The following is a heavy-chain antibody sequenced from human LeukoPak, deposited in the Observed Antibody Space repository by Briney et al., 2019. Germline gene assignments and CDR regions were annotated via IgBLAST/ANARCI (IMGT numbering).Heavy chain of an antibody. CDR3: AKDGGGELWGAYFDS. J-gene: IGHJ4*02. V-gene: IGHV3-23*01. CDR1: GFTFSSYA. Sequence: GGSLRLSCAASGFTFSSYAMSWVRQAPGKGLEWVSAISGSGGSTYYADSVKGRFTISRDNSKNTLYLQMNSLRAEDTAVYYCAKDGGGELWGAYFDSGGQGTLVTVPS. D-gene: IGHD1-7*01. CDR2: ISGSGGST.